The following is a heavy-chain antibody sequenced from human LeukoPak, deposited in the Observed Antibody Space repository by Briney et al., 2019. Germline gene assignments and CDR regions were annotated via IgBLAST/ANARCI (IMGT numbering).Heavy chain of an antibody. CDR1: GNSITSYY. CDR2: IYYSGSA. CDR3: ARAYSSGWYGGYYFDY. Sequence: SETLSLTCTVSGNSITSYYWNWIRQPPGKGLEWIGYIYYSGSANYHPSLKSRVTISVDTSKNQFSLKLSSVTAADTAVYYCARAYSSGWYGGYYFDYWGQGTLVTVSS. D-gene: IGHD6-19*01. V-gene: IGHV4-59*01. J-gene: IGHJ4*02.